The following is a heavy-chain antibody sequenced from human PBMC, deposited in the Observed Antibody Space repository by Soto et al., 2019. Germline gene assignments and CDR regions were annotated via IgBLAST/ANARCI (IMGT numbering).Heavy chain of an antibody. CDR3: ARGRYSSGWFQPVFDY. D-gene: IGHD6-19*01. J-gene: IGHJ4*02. Sequence: PXETLSLTCSVYGWSFSGYYWSWIRQPPGKGLEWIGEINHSGSTNYNPSLKSRVTISVDTSKNQFSLKLSSVTAADTAVYYCARGRYSSGWFQPVFDYWGQGTLVTVSS. V-gene: IGHV4-34*01. CDR2: INHSGST. CDR1: GWSFSGYY.